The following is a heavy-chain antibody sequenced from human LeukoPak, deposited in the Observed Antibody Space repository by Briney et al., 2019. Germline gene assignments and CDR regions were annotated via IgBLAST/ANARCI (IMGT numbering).Heavy chain of an antibody. V-gene: IGHV4-59*01. CDR3: ARGDLYGDYHY. D-gene: IGHD4-17*01. Sequence: SETLSLTCTVSGGSISSYYWSWIRQPPGKGLEWIGYIYYSGCTNYNPSLKSRVTISVDTSKNQFSLKLSSVTAADTAAYYCARGDLYGDYHYWGQGTLVTVSS. CDR1: GGSISSYY. J-gene: IGHJ4*02. CDR2: IYYSGCT.